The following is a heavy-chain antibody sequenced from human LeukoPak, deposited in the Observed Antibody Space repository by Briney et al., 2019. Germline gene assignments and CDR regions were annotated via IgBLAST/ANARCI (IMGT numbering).Heavy chain of an antibody. CDR2: IYYSGST. CDR1: GGSISSYY. CDR3: ARGIAADPLGWFDP. J-gene: IGHJ5*02. V-gene: IGHV4-59*01. Sequence: PSETLSLTCTVSGGSISSYYWSWIRQPPGKGLEWIGYIYYSGSTNYNPSLKSRVTISVDTSKNQFSLKLSSVTAADTAVYYCARGIAADPLGWFDPWGQGTLVTVPS. D-gene: IGHD6-13*01.